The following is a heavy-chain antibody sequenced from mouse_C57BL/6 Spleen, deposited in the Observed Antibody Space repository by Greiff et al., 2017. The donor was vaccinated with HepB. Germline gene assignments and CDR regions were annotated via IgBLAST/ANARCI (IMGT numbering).Heavy chain of an antibody. CDR1: GYNFTSYW. D-gene: IGHD1-1*01. CDR2: INPSSGYT. J-gene: IGHJ1*03. CDR3: AREGDAVGYFEV. Sequence: VQLQQSGAELVKPGASVKLSCKASGYNFTSYWMHWVKQRPGQGLEWIGNINPSSGYTKYNQKFKDKATLTADKSSSTAYMQLSSLTYEDSAVYYCAREGDAVGYFEVWGTGTTVTVSS. V-gene: IGHV1-7*01.